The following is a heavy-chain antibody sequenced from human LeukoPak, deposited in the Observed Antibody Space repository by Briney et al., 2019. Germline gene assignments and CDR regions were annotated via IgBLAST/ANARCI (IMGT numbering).Heavy chain of an antibody. Sequence: PSETQSLTCTVSGVSGGSISSYYLSWIRQPPGKGLEWIGYIYYSGSTNSNPSLKSRVSISVDTSKNQFSLKLNSVTAADTAVYYCSRSLLVTTPHFDYWGQGILVTVSS. V-gene: IGHV4-59*08. CDR3: SRSLLVTTPHFDY. CDR2: IYYSGST. CDR1: GGSISSYY. J-gene: IGHJ4*02. D-gene: IGHD4-17*01.